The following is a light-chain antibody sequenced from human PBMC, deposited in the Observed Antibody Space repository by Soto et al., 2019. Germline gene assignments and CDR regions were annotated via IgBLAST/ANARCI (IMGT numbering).Light chain of an antibody. CDR3: KQYDNLHLT. J-gene: IGKJ4*01. V-gene: IGKV1-33*01. CDR2: DAS. CDR1: QDISNY. Sequence: DIQMTQSPSSLSASVGDRVTITCQASQDISNYLNWYQQKPGKAPKLLIYDASNLETGVPSRFSESGSGTDFTFTISSLQPEDIATYYCKQYDNLHLTFGGGTKVEIK.